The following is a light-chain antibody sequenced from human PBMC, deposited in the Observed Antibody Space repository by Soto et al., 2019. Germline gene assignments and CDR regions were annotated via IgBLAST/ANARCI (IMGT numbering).Light chain of an antibody. CDR3: QQRSNWPQT. CDR2: ESS. Sequence: EIVLSQSPCTLSLSKGERATLSCRASQSVSNNYLAWYQQKPGQAPRLLIYESSNRATGIAARFSGSGSGTDFTLTISSLEPEDFAVYYCQQRSNWPQTFGQGTKVDIK. J-gene: IGKJ1*01. V-gene: IGKV3-11*01. CDR1: QSVSNNY.